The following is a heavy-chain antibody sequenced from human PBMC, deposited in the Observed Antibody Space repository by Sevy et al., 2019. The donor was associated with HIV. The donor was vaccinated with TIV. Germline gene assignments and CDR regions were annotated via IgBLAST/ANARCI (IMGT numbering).Heavy chain of an antibody. CDR1: RFTLRSYA. Sequence: GGSLRLSCAASRFTLRSYAMSWVRQAPGKGLEWVSAISGSGVSTYYADSVKGRFTISRDNSKNTLYLQMNSLRAEDTAVYYCAKDVRYGSSGYFDYWGQGILVTVSS. CDR2: ISGSGVST. V-gene: IGHV3-23*01. CDR3: AKDVRYGSSGYFDY. J-gene: IGHJ4*02. D-gene: IGHD6-19*01.